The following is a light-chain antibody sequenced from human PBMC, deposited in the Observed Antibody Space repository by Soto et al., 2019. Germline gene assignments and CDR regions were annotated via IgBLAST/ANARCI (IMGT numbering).Light chain of an antibody. CDR3: QEYNNWPPA. CDR1: QSVSSN. V-gene: IGKV3-15*01. Sequence: EIVMTQSPATLSVSPGERATLSCRATQSVSSNLAWDQQKPGQAPRLLIHGASTRATGIPARCSGSRSGTAFSLTVSSLHVEEFAVYYCQEYNNWPPAFGQGTRLLIK. CDR2: GAS. J-gene: IGKJ5*01.